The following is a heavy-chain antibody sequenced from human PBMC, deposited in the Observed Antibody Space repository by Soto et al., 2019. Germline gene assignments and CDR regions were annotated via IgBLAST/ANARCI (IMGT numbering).Heavy chain of an antibody. CDR2: ISWNSGSI. Sequence: GGSLRLSCAASGFTFDDYAMHWVRQAPGKGLEWVSCISWNSGSIGYADSVKGRFTISRDNAKNSLYLQMNSLRAEDTALYYCAAQVVGVAATTYDAFDIWGQGTMVTVS. D-gene: IGHD2-15*01. CDR1: GFTFDDYA. CDR3: AAQVVGVAATTYDAFDI. J-gene: IGHJ3*02. V-gene: IGHV3-9*01.